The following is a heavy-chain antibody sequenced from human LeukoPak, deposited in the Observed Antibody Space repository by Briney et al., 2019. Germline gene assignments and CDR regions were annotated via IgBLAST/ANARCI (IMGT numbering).Heavy chain of an antibody. Sequence: SETLSLTCTVSGGSISSYYWSWIRQPPGKGLQWIGYVYYTGNTNSNPSLKSRVTISVDTSKNQFSLKLSSVTAADTAVYYCANYRAPYYFDYWGQGTLVTVSS. CDR3: ANYRAPYYFDY. CDR2: VYYTGNT. CDR1: GGSISSYY. J-gene: IGHJ4*02. V-gene: IGHV4-59*01. D-gene: IGHD3-10*01.